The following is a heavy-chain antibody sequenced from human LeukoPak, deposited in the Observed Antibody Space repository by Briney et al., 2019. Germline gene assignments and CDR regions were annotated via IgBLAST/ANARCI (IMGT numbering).Heavy chain of an antibody. D-gene: IGHD2-2*01. CDR1: GYTFTSYG. J-gene: IGHJ4*02. Sequence: ASVKVSCKAAGYTFTSYGISWVRQAPGQGLEWMGWISAYNGITNYAQKLQGRVTMTTDTSTSTVYMELRSLRSDDTAVYYCARGGLYCSSTSCYGIEYWGQGTLVTVSS. V-gene: IGHV1-18*04. CDR3: ARGGLYCSSTSCYGIEY. CDR2: ISAYNGIT.